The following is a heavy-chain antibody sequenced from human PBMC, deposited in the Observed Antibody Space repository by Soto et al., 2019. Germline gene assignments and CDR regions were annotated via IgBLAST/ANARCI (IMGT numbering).Heavy chain of an antibody. V-gene: IGHV1-69*02. J-gene: IGHJ4*02. CDR1: GDTFSFYT. CDR3: ATSYGSGYRAFDY. D-gene: IGHD3-10*01. CDR2: VNPILSMS. Sequence: QVQLVQSGAELKKPGAAVKVSCKASGDTFSFYTINWVRQAPGLGIEWMGRVNPILSMSNYAQTFQGRVTMPADKSTSTAYMELRSLRSEDTACYCCATSYGSGYRAFDYWGQGALVTVSS.